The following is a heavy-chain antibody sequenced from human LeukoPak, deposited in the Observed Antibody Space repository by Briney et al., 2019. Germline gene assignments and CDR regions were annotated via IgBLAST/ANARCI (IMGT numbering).Heavy chain of an antibody. CDR1: GYTFTGYL. Sequence: GASVKVSCKASGYTFTGYLIHWVRQAPGQGLEWMGWIDPKSGVTNYGQKFQGRVNMTRDTSTTTLYMELTGLRSDDTAVYFCARFGEDGDDKDGWGKGTTVTVSS. CDR3: ARFGEDGDDKDG. D-gene: IGHD4-17*01. J-gene: IGHJ6*03. V-gene: IGHV1-2*02. CDR2: IDPKSGVT.